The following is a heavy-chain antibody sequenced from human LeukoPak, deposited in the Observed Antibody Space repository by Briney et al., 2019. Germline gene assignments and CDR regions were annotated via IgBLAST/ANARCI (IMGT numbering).Heavy chain of an antibody. J-gene: IGHJ5*02. D-gene: IGHD2-2*01. V-gene: IGHV4-34*01. CDR2: INHSGST. CDR1: GGSFSGYY. CDR3: ARRRCSSTSCYAYRVVVNWFDP. Sequence: SETLSLTRAVYGGSFSGYYWSWIRQPPGKGLEWIGEINHSGSTNYNPSLKSRVTISVDTSKNQFSLKLSSVTAADTAVYYCARRRCSSTSCYAYRVVVNWFDPWGQGTLVTVPS.